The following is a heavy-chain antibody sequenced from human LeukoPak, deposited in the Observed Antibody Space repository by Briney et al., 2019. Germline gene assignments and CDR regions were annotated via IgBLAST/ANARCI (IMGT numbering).Heavy chain of an antibody. V-gene: IGHV3-23*01. CDR2: ITGSGFST. Sequence: PGGSLKLSCAASGFTFSNYAMTWVRQAPGKGLEWVSIITGSGFSTYYADSVKGRFTISRDNSKNTLYLQMNSLTAEDTAVYYCAKDHDSSGYYCQNWFDPWGRGTLVTVSS. CDR1: GFTFSNYA. D-gene: IGHD3-22*01. CDR3: AKDHDSSGYYCQNWFDP. J-gene: IGHJ5*02.